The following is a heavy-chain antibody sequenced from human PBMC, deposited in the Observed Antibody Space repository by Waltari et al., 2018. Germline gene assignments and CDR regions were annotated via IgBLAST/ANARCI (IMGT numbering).Heavy chain of an antibody. CDR3: ARGYLGYRPGGGGFDY. CDR2: IYYSGST. J-gene: IGHJ4*02. CDR1: GGSISSGGYY. Sequence: QVQLQESGPGLVKPSQTLSLTCTVSGGSISSGGYYWSWIRQHPGKGLEWIGYIYYSGSTYYNPSLKSLVTISVDTSKNQFSLKLSSVTAEDTAVYYCARGYLGYRPGGGGFDYWGQGTLVIVSS. D-gene: IGHD5-18*01. V-gene: IGHV4-31*01.